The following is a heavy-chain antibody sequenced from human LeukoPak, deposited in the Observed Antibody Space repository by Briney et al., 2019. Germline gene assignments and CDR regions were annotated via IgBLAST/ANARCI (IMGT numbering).Heavy chain of an antibody. D-gene: IGHD6-13*01. CDR1: GGSISSYY. J-gene: IGHJ6*03. V-gene: IGHV4-4*07. CDR3: ARMRAAADPRYYYYYMDV. Sequence: PSETLSLTCTVSGGSISSYYWSWIRQPAGKGLEWIGRIYTSGSTNYNPSLKSRVTMSVDTSKNQFSLKLSSVTAADTAVYYCARMRAAADPRYYYYYMDVWGKGTTVTVSS. CDR2: IYTSGST.